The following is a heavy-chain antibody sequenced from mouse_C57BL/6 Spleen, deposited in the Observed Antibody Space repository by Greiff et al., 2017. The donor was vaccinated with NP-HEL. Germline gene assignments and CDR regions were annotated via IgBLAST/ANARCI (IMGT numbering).Heavy chain of an antibody. CDR1: GYAFSSYW. CDR3: ARSTTGTGIDY. CDR2: FYPGDGDT. J-gene: IGHJ2*01. D-gene: IGHD4-1*02. Sequence: LVESGAELVKPGASVKISCKASGYAFSSYWMNWVKQRPGRGLEWIGRFYPGDGDTNYNGKFKGKATLTADKSSSTAYMQLSSLTSEDSAVYFCARSTTGTGIDYWGQGTTLTVSS. V-gene: IGHV1-80*01.